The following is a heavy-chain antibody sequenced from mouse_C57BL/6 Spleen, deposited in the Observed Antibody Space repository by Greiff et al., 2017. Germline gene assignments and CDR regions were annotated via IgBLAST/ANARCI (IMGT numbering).Heavy chain of an antibody. V-gene: IGHV1-18*01. D-gene: IGHD2-5*01. CDR3: AREVDSNYPFAY. Sequence: EVQLVESGPELVKPGASVKIPCKASGYTFTDYNMDWVKQSHGKSLEWIGVINPNNGGTIYNQKLKGKATLTVDKSSSTAYMERRSLTSEDTAVYYCAREVDSNYPFAYWGQGTLVTVSA. CDR1: GYTFTDYN. J-gene: IGHJ3*01. CDR2: INPNNGGT.